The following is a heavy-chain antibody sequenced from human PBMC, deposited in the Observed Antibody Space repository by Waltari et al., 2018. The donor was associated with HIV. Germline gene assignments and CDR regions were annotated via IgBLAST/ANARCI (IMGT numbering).Heavy chain of an antibody. D-gene: IGHD6-13*01. Sequence: QLQLQESGPGLVKPSETLSLTCTVSGGSISSSSYYWGWIRRPPGKGLEWIGSIYYSGRTYNNPSLKSRVTISVDTSKNQFSLKLSSVTAADAAVYYCASSSSWSVNWYFDLWGRGTLVTVSS. CDR2: IYYSGRT. CDR3: ASSSSWSVNWYFDL. V-gene: IGHV4-39*01. CDR1: GGSISSSSYY. J-gene: IGHJ2*01.